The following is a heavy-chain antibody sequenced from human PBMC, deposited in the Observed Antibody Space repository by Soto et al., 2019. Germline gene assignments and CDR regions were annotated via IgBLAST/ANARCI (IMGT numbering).Heavy chain of an antibody. Sequence: QVQLQESGPGLVKPSETLSLSCTVSGGSISSYYWSWFRQSPGKRMEWIGYVHHSWGSSYNPSLQSLFAISLDTSKSQFSLKVTSVTATDTAVYYCARQGFGPLHGLVDVWGQGTTVTVSS. CDR1: GGSISSYY. CDR3: ARQGFGPLHGLVDV. V-gene: IGHV4-59*08. J-gene: IGHJ6*02. CDR2: VHHSWGS. D-gene: IGHD3-10*01.